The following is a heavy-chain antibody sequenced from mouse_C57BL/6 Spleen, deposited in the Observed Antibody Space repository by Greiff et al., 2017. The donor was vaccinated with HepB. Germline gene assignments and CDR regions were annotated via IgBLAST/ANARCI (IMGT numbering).Heavy chain of an antibody. D-gene: IGHD1-1*01. CDR3: ATYYYYGSSLVY. CDR1: GYSITSGYY. CDR2: ISYDGSN. Sequence: EVQLQESGPGLVKPSQSLSLTCSVTGYSITSGYYWNWIRQFPGNKLEWMGYISYDGSNNYNPSLKNRISITRDTSKNQFFLKLNSVTTEDTATYYGATYYYYGSSLVYWGQGTLVTVSA. V-gene: IGHV3-6*01. J-gene: IGHJ3*01.